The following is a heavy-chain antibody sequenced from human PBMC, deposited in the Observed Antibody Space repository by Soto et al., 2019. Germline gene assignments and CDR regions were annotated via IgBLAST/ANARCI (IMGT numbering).Heavy chain of an antibody. CDR2: IYYSGST. CDR1: GGSISSSGYY. Sequence: SETLSLTCTVSGGSISSSGYYWGWIRQPPGKGLGWIGTIYYSGSTYYNPSLKSRVTISVDTSKNQFSLKLSSVTAEDTAVYYCARDTYYYGSGSYSPWGQGTLVTVSS. J-gene: IGHJ5*02. V-gene: IGHV4-39*02. CDR3: ARDTYYYGSGSYSP. D-gene: IGHD3-10*01.